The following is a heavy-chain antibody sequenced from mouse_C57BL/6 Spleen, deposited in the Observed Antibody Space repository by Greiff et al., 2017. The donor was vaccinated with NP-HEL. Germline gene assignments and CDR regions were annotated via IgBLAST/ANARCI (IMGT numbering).Heavy chain of an antibody. V-gene: IGHV1-50*01. CDR1: GYTFTSYW. J-gene: IGHJ3*01. CDR3: ARGRPGFAY. Sequence: QVQLQQPGAELVKPGASVKLSCKASGYTFTSYWMQWVKQRPGQGLEWIGEIDPSDSYTNYNQKFKGKATLTVDTSSSTAYMQLSSLTSEDSAVYYCARGRPGFAYWGQGTLVTVSA. CDR2: IDPSDSYT.